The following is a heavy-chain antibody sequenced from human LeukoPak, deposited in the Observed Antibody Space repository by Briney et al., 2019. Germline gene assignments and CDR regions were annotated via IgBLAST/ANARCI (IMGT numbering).Heavy chain of an antibody. Sequence: GASVKVSCKASGYTFTGYYMHWVRQAPGQGLEWMGWINPNSGGTNYAQKFQGRVTMTRDTSISTAYMELSRLRSDDTAVYYCASSTYRSGGSCYSEWGQGTLVTVSS. CDR1: GYTFTGYY. D-gene: IGHD2-15*01. CDR2: INPNSGGT. J-gene: IGHJ4*02. V-gene: IGHV1-2*02. CDR3: ASSTYRSGGSCYSE.